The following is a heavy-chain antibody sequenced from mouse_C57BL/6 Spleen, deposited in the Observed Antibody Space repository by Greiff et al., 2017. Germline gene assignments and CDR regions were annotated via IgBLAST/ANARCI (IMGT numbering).Heavy chain of an antibody. D-gene: IGHD1-1*01. CDR3: ARERDYGSSYGWYFDV. Sequence: EVKLMESGGGLVKPGGSLKLSCAASGFTFSSYAMSWVRQTPEKRLEWVATISDGGSYTYYPDNVKGRFTISRDNAKNNLYLQMSHLKSEDTAMYYCARERDYGSSYGWYFDVWGTGTTVTVSS. CDR2: ISDGGSYT. V-gene: IGHV5-4*01. CDR1: GFTFSSYA. J-gene: IGHJ1*03.